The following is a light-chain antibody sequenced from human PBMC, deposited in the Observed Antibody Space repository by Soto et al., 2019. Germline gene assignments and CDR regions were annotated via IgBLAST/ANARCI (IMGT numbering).Light chain of an antibody. J-gene: IGKJ1*01. Sequence: DIRMTQSPPTLSASVGDRVTITCRASQSIRHYLAWYQQMPGKAPKLLIYGASTLQSGVPSRFSGSGSGTDFTLTISSLQPDDFGTYFCQHHNSYSQTFGQGTKV. V-gene: IGKV1-5*01. CDR1: QSIRHY. CDR2: GAS. CDR3: QHHNSYSQT.